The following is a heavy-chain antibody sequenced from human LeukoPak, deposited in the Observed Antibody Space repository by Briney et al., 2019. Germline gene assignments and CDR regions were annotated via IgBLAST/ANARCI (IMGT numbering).Heavy chain of an antibody. D-gene: IGHD3-22*01. CDR3: ARAGNYYYDCSGDQDWFDP. CDR1: GFTFSSYA. J-gene: IGHJ5*02. V-gene: IGHV3-30*04. CDR2: ISYDGSNK. Sequence: GGSLRLSCAASGFTFSSYAMHWVRQAPGKGLEWVAVISYDGSNKYYADSVKGRFTISRDNSKNTLYLQMNSLRAEDTAVYYCARAGNYYYDCSGDQDWFDPWGQGTLVTVSS.